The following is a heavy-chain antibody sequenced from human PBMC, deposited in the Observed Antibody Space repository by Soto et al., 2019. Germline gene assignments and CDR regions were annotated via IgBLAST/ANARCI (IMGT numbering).Heavy chain of an antibody. CDR1: GDSINSDNYY. Sequence: SETLSLTCSVSGDSINSDNYYWGWIRQQPGKGLEWIGSIYYRGNTYYNPSLKTRVTISLAKSKNQFSLKLSSVTAADTAVYYCARAPWRVAMAPFDYWGQGTLVTVSS. V-gene: IGHV4-39*07. CDR3: ARAPWRVAMAPFDY. D-gene: IGHD5-18*01. J-gene: IGHJ4*02. CDR2: IYYRGNT.